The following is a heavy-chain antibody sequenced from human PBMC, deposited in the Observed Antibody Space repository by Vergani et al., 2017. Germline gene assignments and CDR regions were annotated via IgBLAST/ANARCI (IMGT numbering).Heavy chain of an antibody. Sequence: QLQLQQSGPGLVKPSETLFLTCTVSADSISSGSYYWGWLRQPPGKSLEWIGSIYYSGITYYNPSLKSRVAISVDTSKNQFSLKVTSWTAADTAVYFCARQRPGSGWSPGDFDDWGQGILVTVSS. CDR2: IYYSGIT. V-gene: IGHV4-39*01. CDR3: ARQRPGSGWSPGDFDD. CDR1: ADSISSGSYY. J-gene: IGHJ4*02. D-gene: IGHD6-19*01.